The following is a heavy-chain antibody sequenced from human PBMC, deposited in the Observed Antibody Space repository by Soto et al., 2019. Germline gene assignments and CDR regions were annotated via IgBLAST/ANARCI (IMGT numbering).Heavy chain of an antibody. D-gene: IGHD2-15*01. Sequence: QVQLVESGGGVVQPGRSLRLSCAASGFTFSSYAMHWVRQAPGKGLEWVAVISYDGRNKYYADSVKGRFTISRDNSKNTLYLQMNSLRAEDTAVYYCARVSGYCSGGSCHRGWFDPWGQGTLVTVSS. J-gene: IGHJ5*02. CDR3: ARVSGYCSGGSCHRGWFDP. CDR1: GFTFSSYA. CDR2: ISYDGRNK. V-gene: IGHV3-30-3*01.